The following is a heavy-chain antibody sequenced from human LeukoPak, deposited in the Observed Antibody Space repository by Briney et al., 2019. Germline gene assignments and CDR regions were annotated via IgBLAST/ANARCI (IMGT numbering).Heavy chain of an antibody. CDR2: ISGSGGST. CDR1: GFTFSSYA. Sequence: PGGSLRLSCAASGFTFSSYAMSWVRQAPGKGLEWVSAISGSGGSTYYADSVKGRFTISRDNSKNTLYLQMNSLRAEDTAVYYCAKDGISGGGSGTWDYWAQGTLVTVSS. CDR3: AKDGISGGGSGTWDY. D-gene: IGHD3-10*01. J-gene: IGHJ4*02. V-gene: IGHV3-23*01.